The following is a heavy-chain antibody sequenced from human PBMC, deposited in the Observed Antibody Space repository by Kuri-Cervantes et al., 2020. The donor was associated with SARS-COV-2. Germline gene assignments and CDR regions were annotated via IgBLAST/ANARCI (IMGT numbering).Heavy chain of an antibody. CDR1: GFTFSSYG. CDR3: AKDPPIRRDDYNYDYYYYGMDV. D-gene: IGHD5-24*01. Sequence: GESLKISCAASGFTFSSYGMHWVRQAPGKGLEWVAFIRYDGSNKYYADSAKGRFTISRDNSKNTLYLQMNSLRAEDTAVYYCAKDPPIRRDDYNYDYYYYGMDVWGQGTTVTVSS. J-gene: IGHJ6*02. CDR2: IRYDGSNK. V-gene: IGHV3-30*02.